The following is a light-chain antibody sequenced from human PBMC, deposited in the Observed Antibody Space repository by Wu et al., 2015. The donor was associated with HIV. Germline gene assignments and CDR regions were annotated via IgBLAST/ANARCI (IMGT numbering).Light chain of an antibody. CDR2: AAS. Sequence: DIQMTQSPSTLSASVGDRVTITCRASQSISSWLAWYQQKPGKVPKLLIYAASTLQSGVPSRFSGSGSGTDFTLTISSLQPEDVATYYCQKYNTAPWTFGQGTKVEMK. J-gene: IGKJ1*01. V-gene: IGKV1-27*01. CDR3: QKYNTAPWT. CDR1: QSISSW.